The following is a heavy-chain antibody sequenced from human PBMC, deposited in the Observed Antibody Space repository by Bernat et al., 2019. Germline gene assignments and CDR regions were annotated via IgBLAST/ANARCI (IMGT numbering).Heavy chain of an antibody. D-gene: IGHD3-10*01. CDR3: AGGQVTMVRGVID. Sequence: QVQLQESGPGLVKPSQTLSLTCTVSGGSISSGGYYWCWIRQHPGKGLEWIGYIYYSGSTYYNPSLKSRVTISVDTSKNQFSLKLSYVTAADTAVYYCAGGQVTMVRGVIDWGQGTLVTVSS. CDR1: GGSISSGGYY. V-gene: IGHV4-31*03. CDR2: IYYSGST. J-gene: IGHJ4*02.